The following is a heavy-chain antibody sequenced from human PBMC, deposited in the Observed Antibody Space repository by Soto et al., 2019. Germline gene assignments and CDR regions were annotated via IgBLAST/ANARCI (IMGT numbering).Heavy chain of an antibody. D-gene: IGHD6-19*01. Sequence: SGPTLVNPTETLTLTCTVSGFSLSNARMGVSWIPQPPGKALEWLAHIFSNDEKSHSTSLKSRLTISKDTSKSQVVLTMTNMDPVNTATYYCARTPSAPYSSGWHDYWGQGTLVTVSS. CDR1: GFSLSNARMG. CDR2: IFSNDEK. J-gene: IGHJ4*02. V-gene: IGHV2-26*01. CDR3: ARTPSAPYSSGWHDY.